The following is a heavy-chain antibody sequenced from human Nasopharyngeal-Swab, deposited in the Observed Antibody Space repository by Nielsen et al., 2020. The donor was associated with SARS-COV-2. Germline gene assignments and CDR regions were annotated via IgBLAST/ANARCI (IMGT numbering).Heavy chain of an antibody. J-gene: IGHJ6*02. Sequence: GESLKISCAASGFTFSSYGMHWVRQAPGKGLEWVAVISYDGSNKYYADSVKGRFTISRDNSKNTLYLQMNSLRAEDTAVYYCARLGTESYHYYSLDVWGQGTTVTVSS. V-gene: IGHV3-30*03. CDR3: ARLGTESYHYYSLDV. CDR1: GFTFSSYG. D-gene: IGHD1-1*01. CDR2: ISYDGSNK.